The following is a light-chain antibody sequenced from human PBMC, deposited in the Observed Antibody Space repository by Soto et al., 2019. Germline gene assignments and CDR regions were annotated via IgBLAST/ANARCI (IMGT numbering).Light chain of an antibody. J-gene: IGKJ5*01. CDR3: QQRSTYPVT. Sequence: DIQLTQSPSLLSTSVGDRVTITCRASQGMSSYLAWYQQKPGKAPKLLIYEASTLQSGVPSRFSGSGSGTEFTLTISSLQPEDFATYYRQQRSTYPVTFGQGTRLEIK. V-gene: IGKV1-9*01. CDR1: QGMSSY. CDR2: EAS.